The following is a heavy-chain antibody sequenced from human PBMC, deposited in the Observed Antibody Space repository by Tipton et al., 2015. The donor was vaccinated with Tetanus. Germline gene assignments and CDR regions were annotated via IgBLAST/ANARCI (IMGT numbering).Heavy chain of an antibody. CDR2: ISYDGSNK. D-gene: IGHD2-15*01. V-gene: IGHV3-30*18. CDR1: GFTFSSYG. Sequence: CAASGFTFSSYGMHWVRQAPGKGLEWVAVISYDGSNKYYADSVKGRFTISRDNSKNTLYLQMNSLRAEDTAVYYCAKSPRRYCSGGSCSNFDYWGQGTLVTVSS. J-gene: IGHJ4*02. CDR3: AKSPRRYCSGGSCSNFDY.